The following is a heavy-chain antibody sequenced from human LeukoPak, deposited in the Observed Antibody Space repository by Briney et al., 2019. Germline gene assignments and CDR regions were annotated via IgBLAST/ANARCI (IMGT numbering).Heavy chain of an antibody. CDR2: MNPNSGNS. Sequence: ASVKVSCKASGYTFTSYDINWVRHATGQGLEWMGWMNPNSGNSGYAQKFQGRVTLTRNTSISTAYMELSSLRSEDTAVYYCARLPAAIIGYYYYMDVWGKGTTVTVSS. V-gene: IGHV1-8*01. CDR3: ARLPAAIIGYYYYMDV. J-gene: IGHJ6*03. CDR1: GYTFTSYD. D-gene: IGHD2-2*02.